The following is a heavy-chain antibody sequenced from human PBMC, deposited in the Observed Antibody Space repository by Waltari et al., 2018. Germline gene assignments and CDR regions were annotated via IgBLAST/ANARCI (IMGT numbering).Heavy chain of an antibody. CDR2: IYYSGST. D-gene: IGHD1-26*01. Sequence: QLQLQESGPGLVKPSETLSLTCTVSGGSISSSSYYWGWIRQPPGKGLEWSGSIYYSGSTYYNPSLKSRVTISVDTSKNQFSLKLSSVTAADTAVYYCARGASGSPLGGAYWGQGTLVTVSS. CDR3: ARGASGSPLGGAY. CDR1: GGSISSSSYY. V-gene: IGHV4-39*07. J-gene: IGHJ4*02.